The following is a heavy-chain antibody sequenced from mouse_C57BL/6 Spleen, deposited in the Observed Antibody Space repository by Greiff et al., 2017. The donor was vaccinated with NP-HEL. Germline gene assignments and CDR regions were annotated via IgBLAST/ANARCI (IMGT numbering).Heavy chain of an antibody. V-gene: IGHV1-76*01. CDR3: ARGDYYGSSYDYFDY. CDR2: IYPGSGNT. Sequence: VQLQQSGAELVRPGASVKLSCKASGYTFTDYYINWVKQRPGQGLEWIARIYPGSGNTYYNEKFKGKATLTAEKSSSTAYMQLSSLTSEDSAVYFCARGDYYGSSYDYFDYGGQGTTLTVSS. D-gene: IGHD1-1*01. CDR1: GYTFTDYY. J-gene: IGHJ2*01.